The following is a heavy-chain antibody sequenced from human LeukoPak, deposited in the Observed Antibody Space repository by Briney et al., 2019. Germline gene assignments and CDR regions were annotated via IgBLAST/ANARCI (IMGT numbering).Heavy chain of an antibody. D-gene: IGHD1-1*01. CDR3: ATTGNFYDMDV. Sequence: GGSLRLSCAASGFAFISTSIHWVRQAPGKGLEWLSYSSTATGNIYYADSVKGRFTISRDNAKSSLYLQMSSLRAEDTAVYFCATTGNFYDMDVWGKGTTVTVSS. CDR1: GFAFISTS. J-gene: IGHJ6*03. CDR2: SSTATGNI. V-gene: IGHV3-48*04.